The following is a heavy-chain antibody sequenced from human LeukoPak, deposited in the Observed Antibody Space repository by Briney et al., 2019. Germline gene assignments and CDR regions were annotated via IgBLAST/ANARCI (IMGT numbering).Heavy chain of an antibody. CDR3: ARIGYWDSSFDY. V-gene: IGHV3-7*01. CDR1: GFRFTNYW. CDR2: IKQDGSEK. D-gene: IGHD3-22*01. Sequence: GGSLRLSCAASGFRFTNYWMSWVRQAPGKGLEWVANIKQDGSEKDYMDSMKGRFTISRDNAKNAVYLQVNSLRAEDTAVYYCARIGYWDSSFDYWGQGTLVTVSS. J-gene: IGHJ4*02.